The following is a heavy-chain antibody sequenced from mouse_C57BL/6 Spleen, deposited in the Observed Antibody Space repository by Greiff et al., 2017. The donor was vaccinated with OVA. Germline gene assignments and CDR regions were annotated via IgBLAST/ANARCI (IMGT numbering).Heavy chain of an antibody. Sequence: EVKLVESGGGLVKPGGSLKLSCAASGFTFSDYGMHWVRQAPEKGLEWVAYISSGSSTIYYAATVKGRFTISRDNAKNTLFLQMTSLRSEDTAMYYCARDDGSPRYFDVWGTGTTVTVSS. CDR1: GFTFSDYG. D-gene: IGHD1-1*01. V-gene: IGHV5-17*01. J-gene: IGHJ1*03. CDR3: ARDDGSPRYFDV. CDR2: ISSGSSTI.